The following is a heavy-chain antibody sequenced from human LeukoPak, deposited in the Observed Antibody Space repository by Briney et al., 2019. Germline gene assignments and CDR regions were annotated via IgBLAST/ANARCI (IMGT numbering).Heavy chain of an antibody. Sequence: SETLSLTCAVYGGPFSGYYWSWIRQPPGKGLEWIGEINHSGSTNYNPSLKSRVTISVDTSKNQFSLKLSSVTAADTAVYYCARHVLSIGSSGWYRWFDPWGQGTLVTVSS. D-gene: IGHD6-19*01. V-gene: IGHV4-34*01. CDR1: GGPFSGYY. J-gene: IGHJ5*02. CDR2: INHSGST. CDR3: ARHVLSIGSSGWYRWFDP.